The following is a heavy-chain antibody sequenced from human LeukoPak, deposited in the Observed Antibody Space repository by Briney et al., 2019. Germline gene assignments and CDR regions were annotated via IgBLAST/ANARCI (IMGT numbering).Heavy chain of an antibody. J-gene: IGHJ5*02. D-gene: IGHD6-25*01. CDR3: ARVGVAAGGNWFDP. CDR2: SNTYNGNT. V-gene: IGHV1-18*01. CDR1: GYTFTSYG. Sequence: ASVKVSCKAAGYTFTSYGLTWVRQAPGQGLEWMGWSNTYNGNTNYAQKFQGRVTMTTDTSTSTAYMELRSLRSDATAVYYCARVGVAAGGNWFDPWGQGTLVTVSS.